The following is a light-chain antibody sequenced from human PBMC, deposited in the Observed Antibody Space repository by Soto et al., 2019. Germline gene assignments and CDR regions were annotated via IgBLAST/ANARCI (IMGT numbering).Light chain of an antibody. CDR1: QSISSY. Sequence: DIQMTQSPSSLSASVGDRVTITCRASQSISSYLNWYQQKPGKAPKLLIYAASSLQSGVPSRFSDSGSGTDLTLTISSLQPEDFATYYCQQSYSGFTFGPGTKVDIK. CDR2: AAS. CDR3: QQSYSGFT. J-gene: IGKJ3*01. V-gene: IGKV1-39*01.